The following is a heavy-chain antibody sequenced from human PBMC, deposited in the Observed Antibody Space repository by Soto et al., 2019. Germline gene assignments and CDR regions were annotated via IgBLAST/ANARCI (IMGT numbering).Heavy chain of an antibody. CDR3: AKGGGGWSYFDS. D-gene: IGHD6-19*01. Sequence: EVQLVESGGGLIQPGGSLRLSCAASGVTVSSNYMSWVRQAPGKGLEWVSVFERNGVTYYADSVKGRFTISRDNSKNMVYLQLNSLRVEDTAVYYCAKGGGGWSYFDSWGQGTLVTVSS. J-gene: IGHJ4*02. CDR1: GVTVSSNY. V-gene: IGHV3-53*01. CDR2: FERNGVT.